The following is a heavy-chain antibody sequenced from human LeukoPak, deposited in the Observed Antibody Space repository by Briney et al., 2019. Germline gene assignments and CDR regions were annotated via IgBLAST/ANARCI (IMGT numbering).Heavy chain of an antibody. J-gene: IGHJ4*02. CDR3: ANFGDLVLGIDY. CDR1: GFTFSSYA. D-gene: IGHD3-10*01. V-gene: IGHV3-23*01. Sequence: GGSLRLSCAASGFTFSSYAMSWVRQPPGKGLEGVSAISGSGGSTYYADSVKGRFTISRDNSKNTLYLQMNSLRAEDTAVYYCANFGDLVLGIDYWGQGTLVTVSS. CDR2: ISGSGGST.